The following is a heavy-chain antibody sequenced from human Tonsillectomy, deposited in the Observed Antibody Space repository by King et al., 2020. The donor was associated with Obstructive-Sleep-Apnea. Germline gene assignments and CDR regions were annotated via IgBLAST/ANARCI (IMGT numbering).Heavy chain of an antibody. D-gene: IGHD5-18*01. Sequence: LQLQESGPGLVKPSETLSLTCTVSGGSISSSNYYWGWIRQPPGKGLEWIGNIYYSGSTYYNPSLKSRVTISINTSKNQFSLKLSSVTAADTAVYYCARGGVQVWWSFDYWGQGTLVTVSS. CDR3: ARGGVQVWWSFDY. CDR1: GGSISSSNYY. CDR2: IYYSGST. V-gene: IGHV4-39*07. J-gene: IGHJ4*02.